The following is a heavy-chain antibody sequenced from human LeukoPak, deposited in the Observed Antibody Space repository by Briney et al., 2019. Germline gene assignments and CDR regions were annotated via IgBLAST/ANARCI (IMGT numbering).Heavy chain of an antibody. Sequence: GASVTVSYKASGYTFTTYDISWLRQAPGQGLEGVGWIRTWDDHANYAQKFQGRLTMTTDTSTTTAYMELRGLEFDDTAVYYCARQIGVRGSFSGGHWGQGTLVIVSS. D-gene: IGHD3-10*01. V-gene: IGHV1-18*01. J-gene: IGHJ4*02. CDR3: ARQIGVRGSFSGGH. CDR2: IRTWDDHA. CDR1: GYTFTTYD.